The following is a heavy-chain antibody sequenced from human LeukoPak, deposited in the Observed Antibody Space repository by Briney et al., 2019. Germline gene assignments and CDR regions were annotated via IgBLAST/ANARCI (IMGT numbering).Heavy chain of an antibody. D-gene: IGHD3-10*01. CDR3: ARVLRWGVFDY. CDR2: IYHSGST. V-gene: IGHV4-38-2*01. J-gene: IGHJ4*02. Sequence: SETLSLTCAVYGGSFSSGYYWGWIRQPPGKGLEWIGSIYHSGSTYYNPSLKSRVTISVDTSKNQFSLKLSSVTAADTAVYYCARVLRWGVFDYWGQGTLVTVSS. CDR1: GGSFSSGYY.